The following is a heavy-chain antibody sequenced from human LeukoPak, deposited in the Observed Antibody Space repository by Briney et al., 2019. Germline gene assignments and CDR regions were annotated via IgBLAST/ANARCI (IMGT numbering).Heavy chain of an antibody. CDR1: GDSVSSYSAA. CDR3: VRDTWGDWKYKGPLDY. CDR2: TYYRSKWYY. V-gene: IGHV6-1*01. Sequence: SQTLSLTCAISGDSVSSYSAAWNWIRQSPSRGLEWLGRTYYRSKWYYDYAASVKSRIMISPDTSKNQFSLQLNSVTPEDTAAYYCVRDTWGDWKYKGPLDYWGQGTLVTVSS. D-gene: IGHD1-7*01. J-gene: IGHJ4*02.